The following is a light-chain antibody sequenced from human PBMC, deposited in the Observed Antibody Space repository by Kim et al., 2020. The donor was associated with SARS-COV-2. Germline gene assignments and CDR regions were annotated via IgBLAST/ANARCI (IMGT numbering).Light chain of an antibody. Sequence: SASVGDKVTITGRASQGISNYLAWYQLKPGKVPKLLIYAASALQSGVPSRFSGSGSGTDFTPTISSLQPEDVAIYYCQKYNSAPYTFGQGTKLEI. CDR3: QKYNSAPYT. J-gene: IGKJ2*01. CDR1: QGISNY. V-gene: IGKV1-27*01. CDR2: AAS.